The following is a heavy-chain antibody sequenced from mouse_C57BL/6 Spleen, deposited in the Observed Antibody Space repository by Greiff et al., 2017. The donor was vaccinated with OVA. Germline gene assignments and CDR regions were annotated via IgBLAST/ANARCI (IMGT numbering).Heavy chain of an antibody. CDR2: IYPGDGDT. V-gene: IGHV1-80*01. Sequence: QVQLQQSGAELVKPGASVKISCKASGYAFSSYWMNWVKQRPGKGLEWIGQIYPGDGDTNYNGKFKGKATLTADKSSSTAYMQLSSLTSEDSAVYFGAREGATVVESFDYWGQGTTLTVSS. CDR1: GYAFSSYW. CDR3: AREGATVVESFDY. D-gene: IGHD1-1*01. J-gene: IGHJ2*01.